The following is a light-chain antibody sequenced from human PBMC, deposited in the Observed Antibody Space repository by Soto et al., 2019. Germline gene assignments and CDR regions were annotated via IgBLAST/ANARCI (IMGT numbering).Light chain of an antibody. CDR3: QQRYDWPT. CDR2: DAS. Sequence: EIVSTQPPATLSLSPGERATLSCRASQSVRSYLAWYQQKPGQAPRLLIYDASNRATGIPARFSGIGSGTDFTLTISSLDPEDFAVYYCQQRYDWPTFGQGTKVDIK. J-gene: IGKJ1*01. V-gene: IGKV3-11*01. CDR1: QSVRSY.